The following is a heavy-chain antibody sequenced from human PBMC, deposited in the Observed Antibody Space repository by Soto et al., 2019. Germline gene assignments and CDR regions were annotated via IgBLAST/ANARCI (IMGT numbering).Heavy chain of an antibody. D-gene: IGHD3-10*01. CDR1: DFDFSSYG. CDR3: AKKVNSGSGSQYFEY. Sequence: GGSLRLSCAASDFDFSSYGIHWVRQAPGKGLEWVAASSSDGRETFYADSAKGRLTVSKEMSKNKAFLQMNSLRAEDTAIYYCAKKVNSGSGSQYFEYLGQG. CDR2: SSSDGRET. J-gene: IGHJ1*01. V-gene: IGHV3-30*18.